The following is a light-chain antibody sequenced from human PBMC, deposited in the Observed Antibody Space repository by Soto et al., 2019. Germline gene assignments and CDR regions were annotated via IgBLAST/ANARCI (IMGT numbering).Light chain of an antibody. J-gene: IGLJ2*01. CDR3: QSYDSSLSGPVV. Sequence: QSVLTQPPSVSGAPGQRVTISCTGSSSNIGAGYDVHWYQQLPGTAPKLLIYGNSNRPSGVPDRFSGSKSGTSASLAITGERAEDEADYYCQSYDSSLSGPVVFGGGTKLTVL. CDR2: GNS. V-gene: IGLV1-40*01. CDR1: SSNIGAGYD.